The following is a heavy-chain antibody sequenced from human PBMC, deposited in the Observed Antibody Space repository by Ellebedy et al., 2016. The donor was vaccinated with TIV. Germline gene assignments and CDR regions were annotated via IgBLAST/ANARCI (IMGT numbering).Heavy chain of an antibody. Sequence: SVKVSXKASGYTFTSYDINWVRQATGQGLEWMGGIIPIFGTANYAQKFQGRVTITADKSTSTAYMELSSLRSEDTAVYYCARAAGIVPYYFDYWGQGTLVSVSS. V-gene: IGHV1-69*06. CDR2: IIPIFGTA. CDR3: ARAAGIVPYYFDY. CDR1: GYTFTSYD. D-gene: IGHD1-26*01. J-gene: IGHJ4*02.